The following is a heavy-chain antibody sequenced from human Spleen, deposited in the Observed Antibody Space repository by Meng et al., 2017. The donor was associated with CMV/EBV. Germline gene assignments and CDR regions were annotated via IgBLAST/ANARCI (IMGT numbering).Heavy chain of an antibody. Sequence: GESLKISCVPSEFTFRSYWMSWVRQAPGKGPEWVANIKQDESEKYYVGSVKGRFTISRDNAKNSLYLQMNSLRAEDTALYYCAKDYCTNGVCRFDYCGQGTLVTVSS. CDR1: EFTFRSYW. J-gene: IGHJ4*02. CDR2: IKQDESEK. CDR3: AKDYCTNGVCRFDY. V-gene: IGHV3-7*03. D-gene: IGHD2-8*01.